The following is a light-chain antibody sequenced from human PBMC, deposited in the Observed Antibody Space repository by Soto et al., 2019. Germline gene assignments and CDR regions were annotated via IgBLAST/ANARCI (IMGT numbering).Light chain of an antibody. CDR1: RSISSW. Sequence: IQMTQSPSTLSASLGYSVSVTCRASRSISSWLAWYQQKPGEAPKLLIYAASTLQSGVPSRFSGSGSGTDFTLTISSLQPEDFATYYCQQLESYPSTFGGGTKVDI. V-gene: IGKV1-5*01. CDR3: QQLESYPST. CDR2: AAS. J-gene: IGKJ4*01.